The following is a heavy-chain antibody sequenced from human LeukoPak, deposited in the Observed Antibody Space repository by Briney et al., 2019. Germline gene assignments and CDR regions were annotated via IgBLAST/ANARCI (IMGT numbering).Heavy chain of an antibody. CDR2: INHSGST. V-gene: IGHV4-34*01. CDR1: GGSFSGYY. D-gene: IGHD3-10*01. CDR3: ARGAWFGELLSHFDY. J-gene: IGHJ4*02. Sequence: SETLSLTCAVYGGSFSGYYWSWIRQPPGKGLEWIGEINHSGSTNYNPSLKSRVTISVDTSKNQFSLKLSSVTAADTAVYYCARGAWFGELLSHFDYWGQGTLVTVSS.